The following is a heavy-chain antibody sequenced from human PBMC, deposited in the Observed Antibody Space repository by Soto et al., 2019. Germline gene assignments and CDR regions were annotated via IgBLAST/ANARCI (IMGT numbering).Heavy chain of an antibody. V-gene: IGHV3-53*01. CDR3: ARSSGGGSGPFPFDY. CDR2: IYSGGST. CDR1: GFTVSSNY. D-gene: IGHD2-15*01. Sequence: EVQLVESGGGLIQPGGSLRLSCAASGFTVSSNYMSWVRQAPGKGLEWVSVIYSGGSTYYADSVKGRFTISRDNSMNTLYLQMNSLRAEDTAVYYCARSSGGGSGPFPFDYWGQGTLVTVSS. J-gene: IGHJ4*02.